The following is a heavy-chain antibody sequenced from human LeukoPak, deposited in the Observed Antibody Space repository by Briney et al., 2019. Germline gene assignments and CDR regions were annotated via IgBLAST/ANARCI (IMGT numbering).Heavy chain of an antibody. CDR1: GFTFSSYW. V-gene: IGHV3-30*03. CDR3: ARDPRGPTGYDHSGRDTFDY. D-gene: IGHD3-22*01. Sequence: GGSLRLSCAASGFTFSSYWMSWVRQAPGKGLEWVAVVFFGGTIQYYADAVKGRFTISRDNSKNTLYLQMNSLRGDDTAIYYCARDPRGPTGYDHSGRDTFDYWGQGTLVTVSS. CDR2: VFFGGTIQ. J-gene: IGHJ4*02.